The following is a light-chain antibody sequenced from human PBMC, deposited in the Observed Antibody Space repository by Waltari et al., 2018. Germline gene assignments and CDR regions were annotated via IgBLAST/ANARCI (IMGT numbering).Light chain of an antibody. J-gene: IGLJ3*02. Sequence: QSVVTQPPSASGTPGQRVPMPCSGGSSNLAKNNVVWYQQLPGPAPRLLLYWGDKRPSGVPDRFSGSKSGTSASLAVSGLRSEDEGDYYCAVWDDKLSAWVFGAGTKLTVL. CDR2: WGD. V-gene: IGLV1-47*01. CDR3: AVWDDKLSAWV. CDR1: SSNLAKNN.